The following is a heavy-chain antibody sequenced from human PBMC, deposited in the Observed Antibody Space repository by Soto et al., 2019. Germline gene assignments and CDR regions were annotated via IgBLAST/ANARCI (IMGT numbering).Heavy chain of an antibody. D-gene: IGHD3-10*01. V-gene: IGHV3-33*01. J-gene: IGHJ4*02. CDR3: ARDPLWFGEPFDY. Sequence: QVQLVESGGGVVQPGRSLRLSCAASGFTFSSFRMHWVRQAPCKGLEWVAVIWYDGSNKYYADSVKGRFTISRDNSKNTLYLQMNSLRAEDTAVYYCARDPLWFGEPFDYWGQGTLVTVSS. CDR2: IWYDGSNK. CDR1: GFTFSSFR.